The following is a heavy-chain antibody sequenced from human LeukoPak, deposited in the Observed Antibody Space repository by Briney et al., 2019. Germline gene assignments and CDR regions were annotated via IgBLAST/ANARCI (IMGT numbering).Heavy chain of an antibody. V-gene: IGHV4-59*08. CDR1: GGSISSYY. Sequence: PSETLSLTCTVSGGSISSYYWSWIRQPPGKGLEWIGYIYYSGSTNYNPSLKSRVTISVDTSKNQFSLKLSSVTAADTAVYYCASRGPRGYSYGRSYYYMDVWGKGTTVTVSS. CDR3: ASRGPRGYSYGRSYYYMDV. D-gene: IGHD5-18*01. J-gene: IGHJ6*03. CDR2: IYYSGST.